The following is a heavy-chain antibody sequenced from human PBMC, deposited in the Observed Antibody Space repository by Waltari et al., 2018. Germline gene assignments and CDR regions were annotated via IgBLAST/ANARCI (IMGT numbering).Heavy chain of an antibody. CDR1: GGTFSSYT. CDR3: ASYDSSGYYAFDI. CDR2: IIPILGIA. Sequence: QVQLVQSGAEVKKPGSSVKVSCKASGGTFSSYTISWVRQAPGQGLEWIGRIIPILGIANYAQKFQGRVTITADKSTSTAYMELSSLRSEDTAVYYCASYDSSGYYAFDIWGQGTMVTVSS. V-gene: IGHV1-69*02. D-gene: IGHD3-22*01. J-gene: IGHJ3*02.